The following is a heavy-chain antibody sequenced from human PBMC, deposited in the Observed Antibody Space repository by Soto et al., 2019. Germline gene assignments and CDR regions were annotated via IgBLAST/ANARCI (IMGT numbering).Heavy chain of an antibody. D-gene: IGHD6-13*01. CDR2: IYYSVGT. J-gene: IGHJ6*02. CDR1: PGTPSRISYL. V-gene: IGHV4-39*01. CDR3: AKPGIASVGTLGVLYSSYGMDV. Sequence: TVSPGTPSRISYLLVWIRLQQRKALAWMGSIYYSVGTYYNPSLKSRVTISVDTSKNQFSLKLSSVTAADTAVYYCAKPGIASVGTLGVLYSSYGMDVSCQGTRVS.